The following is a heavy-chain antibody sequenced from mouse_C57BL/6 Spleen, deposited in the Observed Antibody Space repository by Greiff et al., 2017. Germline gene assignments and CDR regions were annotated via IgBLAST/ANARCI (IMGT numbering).Heavy chain of an antibody. CDR1: GYSITSGYY. D-gene: IGHD4-1*01. CDR2: ISYDGSN. CDR3: ARDPPLGNYYAMDY. V-gene: IGHV3-6*01. J-gene: IGHJ4*01. Sequence: EVKLVESGPGLVKPSQSLSLTCSVTGYSITSGYYWNWIRQFPGNKLEWMGYISYDGSNNYNPSLKNRISITRDTSKNQFFLKLNSVTTEDTATYYCARDPPLGNYYAMDYWGQGTSVTVSS.